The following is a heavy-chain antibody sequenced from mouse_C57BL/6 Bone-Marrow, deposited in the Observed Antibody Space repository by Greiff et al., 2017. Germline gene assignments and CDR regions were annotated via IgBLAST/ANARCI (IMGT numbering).Heavy chain of an antibody. CDR3: ARDGNLFAY. CDR1: GFTFSSYA. J-gene: IGHJ3*01. Sequence: EVQRVESGGGLVKPGGSLKLSCAASGFTFSSYAMSWVRQTPEKRLEWVATISDGGSYTYSPDNVKGRFTISRDNAKNNLYLQMSHLKSEDTAMYYCARDGNLFAYWGQGTLVTVSA. D-gene: IGHD2-1*01. CDR2: ISDGGSYT. V-gene: IGHV5-4*01.